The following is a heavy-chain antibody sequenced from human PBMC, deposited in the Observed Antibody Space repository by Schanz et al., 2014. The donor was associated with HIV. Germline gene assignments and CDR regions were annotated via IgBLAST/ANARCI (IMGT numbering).Heavy chain of an antibody. V-gene: IGHV3-30*03. CDR3: ARDLNVGRHFDH. J-gene: IGHJ4*02. Sequence: QGQLVESGGGVVQPGRSLRLSCAASGFSFSDFALHWVRQAPGRGLEWLAVTSSDGSGKFYVDSVKGRFTISRDNSKNTLYLQLGSLRTEDTAVYYCARDLNVGRHFDHWGQGTLVTVSS. CDR2: TSSDGSGK. D-gene: IGHD1-26*01. CDR1: GFSFSDFA.